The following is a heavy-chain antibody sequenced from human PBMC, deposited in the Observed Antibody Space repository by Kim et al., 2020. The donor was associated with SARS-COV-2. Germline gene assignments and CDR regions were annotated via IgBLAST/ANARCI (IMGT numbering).Heavy chain of an antibody. V-gene: IGHV4-34*01. D-gene: IGHD6-13*01. CDR3: ASTVQGSSIYFYYYYMDV. J-gene: IGHJ6*03. CDR1: GGSFSGYS. CDR2: INHSGST. Sequence: SETLSLTCAVYGGSFSGYSWSWIRQPPGKGLEWIGEINHSGSTNSNPSLKSRVTISVDTSKNQFSLKLSSATAADTAVYYCASTVQGSSIYFYYYYMDVWGKGTTVTVSS.